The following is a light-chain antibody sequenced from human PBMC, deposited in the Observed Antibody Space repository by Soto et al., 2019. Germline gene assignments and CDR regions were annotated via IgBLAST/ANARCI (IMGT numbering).Light chain of an antibody. CDR3: QQYNNWPPWT. Sequence: EIVMTQSPDTLAVSPGERATLSCRASQSVSSNLAWYQQKPGQAPRLIIYGASTRATGIPARFSGSGSGTEFTLTISSLQSEDFAVYYCQQYNNWPPWTFGQGTKVDIK. J-gene: IGKJ1*01. CDR1: QSVSSN. V-gene: IGKV3-15*01. CDR2: GAS.